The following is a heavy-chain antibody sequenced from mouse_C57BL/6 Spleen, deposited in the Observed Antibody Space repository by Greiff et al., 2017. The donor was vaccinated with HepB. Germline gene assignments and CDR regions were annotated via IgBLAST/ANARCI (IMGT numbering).Heavy chain of an antibody. V-gene: IGHV1-55*01. J-gene: IGHJ2*01. CDR1: GYTFTSYW. D-gene: IGHD1-1*01. CDR2: IYPGSGST. Sequence: VQLQQSGAELVKPGASVKMSCKASGYTFTSYWITWVKQRPGQGLEWIGDIYPGSGSTNYNEKFKSKATLTVDTSSSTAYMQLSSLTAEDSAVSYCASIHYGSSLYYCDYSGQGTTLTVSS. CDR3: ASIHYGSSLYYCDY.